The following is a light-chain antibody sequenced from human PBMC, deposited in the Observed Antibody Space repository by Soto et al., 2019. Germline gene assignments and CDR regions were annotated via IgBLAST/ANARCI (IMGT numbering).Light chain of an antibody. V-gene: IGLV2-11*01. Sequence: QSALTQPRSVSGSPGQSVTISCTGTSSDVGGYNYVSWYQQHPGRAPKLIIYDVNKQPSGIPDRFSGSKSGNTASLTVSGLQAEDEGDYYCCSYANSHVVFGGGTKLTVL. CDR1: SSDVGGYNY. J-gene: IGLJ2*01. CDR3: CSYANSHVV. CDR2: DVN.